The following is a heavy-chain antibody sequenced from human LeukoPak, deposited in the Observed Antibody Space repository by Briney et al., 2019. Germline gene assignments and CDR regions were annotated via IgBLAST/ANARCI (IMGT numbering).Heavy chain of an antibody. CDR1: GGSISGYY. CDR3: AKSLNYEVNY. D-gene: IGHD3-16*02. V-gene: IGHV4-59*12. Sequence: KPSETLSLTCTVSGGSISGYYWSWIRQPPGKGLEWIGHIYYSGSTNYNPSLKSRVTISVDTSKNQFSLKLSSVTAADTAVYYCAKSLNYEVNYWGQGTLVTVSS. CDR2: IYYSGST. J-gene: IGHJ4*02.